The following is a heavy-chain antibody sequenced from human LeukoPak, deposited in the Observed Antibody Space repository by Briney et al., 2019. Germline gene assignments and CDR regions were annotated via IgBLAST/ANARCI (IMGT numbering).Heavy chain of an antibody. Sequence: GGSLRLSCAASGFTFNRFWMSWVRQAPGKGLEWVANIKQDGSERYYVDSVKGRFTVSRDNAQNSLYLQMNSLRAEDTAVYYCGRTGHLTIFGSGGGQGTLVTVSS. CDR1: GFTFNRFW. J-gene: IGHJ4*02. V-gene: IGHV3-7*01. CDR3: GRTGHLTIFGSG. CDR2: IKQDGSER. D-gene: IGHD3-3*01.